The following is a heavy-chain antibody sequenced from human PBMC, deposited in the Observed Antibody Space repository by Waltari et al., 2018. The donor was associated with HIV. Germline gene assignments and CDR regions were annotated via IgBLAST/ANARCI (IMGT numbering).Heavy chain of an antibody. Sequence: VQLLQSGPATRKPGAYLNFSCRAAGYDFPSSRIHWVRRALGVGVEWGGGSWAYDGNRDMERKVKERVSLTTDTATTTAFLEVRSLTVDDTAIYYCVRGGGSWTQETHYYKAFDVWGHGTTVIVSS. CDR1: GYDFPSSR. CDR2: SWAYDGNR. CDR3: VRGGGSWTQETHYYKAFDV. J-gene: IGHJ6*02. V-gene: IGHV1-18*01. D-gene: IGHD3-10*01.